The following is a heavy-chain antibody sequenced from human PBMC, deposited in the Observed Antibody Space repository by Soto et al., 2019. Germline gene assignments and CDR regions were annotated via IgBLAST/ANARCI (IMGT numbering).Heavy chain of an antibody. J-gene: IGHJ4*02. CDR1: GGSISTYY. Sequence: PSETLSLTCTVSGGSISTYYWSWIRQPPGKGLEWIGFIYYSGTTNYNPSPKSRVTISVDTSKNQFSLKLSSVTAADTAMYYCARDAYSGYDKGYFDYWGQGTLVTVSS. V-gene: IGHV4-59*01. D-gene: IGHD5-12*01. CDR3: ARDAYSGYDKGYFDY. CDR2: IYYSGTT.